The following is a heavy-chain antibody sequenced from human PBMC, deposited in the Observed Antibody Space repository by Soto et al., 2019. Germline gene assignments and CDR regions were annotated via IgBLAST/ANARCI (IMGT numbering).Heavy chain of an antibody. D-gene: IGHD3-22*01. J-gene: IGHJ4*02. Sequence: PSETLSLTCTVSGGSLNPYYWSWIRQPPGKGLEWIAYIYYSGTTEYNPSLKSRVTISVDMSKNQVSLHLRSVTAADTAVYYCARHPQVPYYEKGIDYWGQGALVTVSS. CDR2: IYYSGTT. CDR3: ARHPQVPYYEKGIDY. CDR1: GGSLNPYY. V-gene: IGHV4-59*08.